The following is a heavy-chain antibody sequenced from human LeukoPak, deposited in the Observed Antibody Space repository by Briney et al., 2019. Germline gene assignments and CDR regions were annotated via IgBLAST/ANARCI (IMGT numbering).Heavy chain of an antibody. Sequence: GGSLRLSCAASGFTFSSYGMHRVRQAPGKGLEWVAFIRYDGSNKYYADSVKGRFTISRDNSKNTLYLQMNSLRAEDTAVYYCGRVAVAGTGSVQHWGQGTLVTVSS. CDR3: GRVAVAGTGSVQH. CDR2: IRYDGSNK. J-gene: IGHJ1*01. V-gene: IGHV3-30*02. D-gene: IGHD6-19*01. CDR1: GFTFSSYG.